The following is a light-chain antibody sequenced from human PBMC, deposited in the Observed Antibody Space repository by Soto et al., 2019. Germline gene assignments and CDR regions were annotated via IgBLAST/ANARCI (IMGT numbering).Light chain of an antibody. CDR1: QSIVSY. CDR2: AAS. V-gene: IGKV1-39*01. J-gene: IGKJ1*01. CDR3: QQSYSTPRT. Sequence: DIQMTQSPSSLSASVGDRVTITCRASQSIVSYLNWFQQKQGKAPKLXIYAASSLQTGVPSRFSGSGSGTDFSLTISSLQPEDFSTYYCQQSYSTPRTFGQGTQVDIK.